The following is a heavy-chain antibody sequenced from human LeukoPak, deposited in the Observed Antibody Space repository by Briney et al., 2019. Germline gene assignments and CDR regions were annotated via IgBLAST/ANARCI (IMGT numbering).Heavy chain of an antibody. D-gene: IGHD4-17*01. Sequence: SETLSLTCTVSGGSISSYYWSWIRQPPGKGLEWIGYIYYSGSTNYNPSLKSRVTISVDTSKNQFSLKLSSVTAADTAVYYCARVTDDYGDPRWFDPWGQRTHVTVSS. J-gene: IGHJ5*02. CDR1: GGSISSYY. CDR3: ARVTDDYGDPRWFDP. CDR2: IYYSGST. V-gene: IGHV4-59*08.